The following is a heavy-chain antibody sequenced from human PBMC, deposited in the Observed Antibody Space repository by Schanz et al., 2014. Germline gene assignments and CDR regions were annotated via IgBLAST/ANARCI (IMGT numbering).Heavy chain of an antibody. CDR1: GFSFGNYG. CDR2: FDAHDGRA. D-gene: IGHD2-8*02. V-gene: IGHV3-23*04. J-gene: IGHJ4*02. CDR3: AKALFPGGTQTFGN. Sequence: EVQVVESGGGLVQPGGSLRLSCEASGFSFGNYGMSWVRQAPGKGLEWVSGFDAHDGRAYYADSAKGRFTISRDNSKSALYVEMSSLRVEDTAVYYCAKALFPGGTQTFGNWGRGTLVTVSS.